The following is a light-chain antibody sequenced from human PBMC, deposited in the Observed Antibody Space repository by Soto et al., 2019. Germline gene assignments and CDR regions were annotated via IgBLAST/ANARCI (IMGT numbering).Light chain of an antibody. V-gene: IGLV1-36*01. CDR1: SSNIGRNT. J-gene: IGLJ2*01. CDR3: AAWDDSLNGVV. CDR2: YDD. Sequence: QSVLTQPPSASGAPGQRVTISCSGSSSNIGRNTVNWYQQLPGKAPKLLIYYDDLLPSRVSDRFSGSKSGTSASLAISGLQSEDEADYYCAAWDDSLNGVVFGGGTKLTVL.